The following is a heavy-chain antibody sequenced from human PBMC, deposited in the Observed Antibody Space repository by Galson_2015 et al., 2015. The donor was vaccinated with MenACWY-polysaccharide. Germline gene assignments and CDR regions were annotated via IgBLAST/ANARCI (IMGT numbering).Heavy chain of an antibody. J-gene: IGHJ4*02. CDR3: ARSPGGYSSGGQIDS. CDR2: IFYSGST. D-gene: IGHD5-18*01. CDR1: GGSLTAYY. Sequence: LSLTCSVSGGSLTAYYWAWIRQPPGKGLEWIGCIFYSGSTKYSPSLNSRVTISVDTSNNQFSLKLSSETAADTAVYYCARSPGGYSSGGQIDSWGQGSLVTVSS. V-gene: IGHV4-59*01.